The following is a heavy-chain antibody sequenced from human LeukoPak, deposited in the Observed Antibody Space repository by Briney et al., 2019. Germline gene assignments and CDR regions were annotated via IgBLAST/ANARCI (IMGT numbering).Heavy chain of an antibody. CDR3: ATRRHCDGGTCYGLNY. D-gene: IGHD2-15*01. CDR1: GFTVSSNY. CDR2: FSGSGPST. J-gene: IGHJ4*02. Sequence: GGSLRLSCAASGFTVSSNYMSWVRQAPGKGLEWVSAFSGSGPSTYYADSVKGRFTISRDNSKHTLFLQMNSLSAEDTAIYYCATRRHCDGGTCYGLNYWGQGTLVTVSS. V-gene: IGHV3-23*01.